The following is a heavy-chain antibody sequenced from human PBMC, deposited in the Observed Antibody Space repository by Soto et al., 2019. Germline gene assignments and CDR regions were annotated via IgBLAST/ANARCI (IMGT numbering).Heavy chain of an antibody. J-gene: IGHJ4*02. CDR3: ARGGESSSSSDFDH. D-gene: IGHD6-6*01. V-gene: IGHV3-48*02. CDR1: GFTFSSYN. Sequence: GSLRLSCAASGFTFSSYNMNWVRQAPGKGLEWISYIRSSGGTIYYADSVKGRFTISRDNAKSSLYLQLNSLRDEDTAVYYCARGGESSSSSDFDHWGQGTLVTVSS. CDR2: IRSSGGTI.